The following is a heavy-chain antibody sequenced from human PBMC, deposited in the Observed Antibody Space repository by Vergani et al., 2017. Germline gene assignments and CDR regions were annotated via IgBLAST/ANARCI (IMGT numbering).Heavy chain of an antibody. CDR2: IGVDGDR. V-gene: IGHV3-13*01. CDR1: GFTFSSND. D-gene: IGHD6-19*01. Sequence: VESGGGLVQPGGSLRLSCTVSGFTFSSNDFHWVRQTAGKGLEWVSSIGVDGDRYYSDSVKGRFTISRDNGQSYLYLDMDNLRVKDTAVYFCAKEFCSTGNCYGLNHLEVWGEGTSVTVSS. J-gene: IGHJ6*04. CDR3: AKEFCSTGNCYGLNHLEV.